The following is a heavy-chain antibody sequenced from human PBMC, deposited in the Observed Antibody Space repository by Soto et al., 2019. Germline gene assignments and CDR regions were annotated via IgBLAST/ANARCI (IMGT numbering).Heavy chain of an antibody. D-gene: IGHD1-26*01. J-gene: IGHJ3*02. CDR2: IYNIGGT. CDR3: ASSGLLRAFDI. CDR1: GYCITSGYY. Sequence: SETLSLTGAVFGYCITSGYYWGWIRQTPGKGLGWIGSIYNIGGTYYRPSLKSRVTISVDTSKNQFALKLSSVTAADAAVYYCASSGLLRAFDIWGQGTMVTVTS. V-gene: IGHV4-38-2*01.